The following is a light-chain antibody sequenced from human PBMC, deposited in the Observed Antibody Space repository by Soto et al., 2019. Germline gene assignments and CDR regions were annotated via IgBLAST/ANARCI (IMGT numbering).Light chain of an antibody. J-gene: IGKJ5*01. Sequence: EIVLTQSPGTLSLSPGDRSILSFSSSQSVSRSYLGWYQQKPGQAPRLLMYGASIRAAGVPDRFSGSGSGTDFTLTISSLEPEDFAVYYCQQRSNWPPNTFGQGTRLEIK. CDR2: GAS. CDR3: QQRSNWPPNT. CDR1: QSVSRSY. V-gene: IGKV3D-20*02.